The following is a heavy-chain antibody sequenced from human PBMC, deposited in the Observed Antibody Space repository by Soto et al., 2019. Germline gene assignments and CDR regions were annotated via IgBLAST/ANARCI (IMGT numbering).Heavy chain of an antibody. Sequence: ASVKVSCKASGYTFTIYDINWVRQATGQGREWMGWMNPNSGNTGYAQKLQGRVTMTRNTSIITAYMELSSLRSEDTAVYYCARGRRYCSGGSCFAVGGDAFDIWGQGTMVTVSS. J-gene: IGHJ3*02. V-gene: IGHV1-8*01. CDR2: MNPNSGNT. CDR3: ARGRRYCSGGSCFAVGGDAFDI. D-gene: IGHD2-15*01. CDR1: GYTFTIYD.